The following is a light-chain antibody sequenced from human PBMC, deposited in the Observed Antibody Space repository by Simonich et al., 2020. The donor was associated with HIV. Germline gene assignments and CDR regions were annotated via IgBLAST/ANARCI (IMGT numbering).Light chain of an antibody. CDR3: CSYAGSSPVV. CDR2: EGS. J-gene: IGLJ2*01. Sequence: QSALTQPASVSGSPGQSITISCTGTRSDVGSYNLVSWYQQHPGQAPKLMIYEGSKRPSGVANRFSGSKSGNTASLTISGLQAEDEADYYCCSYAGSSPVVFGGGTKLTVL. CDR1: RSDVGSYNL. V-gene: IGLV2-23*01.